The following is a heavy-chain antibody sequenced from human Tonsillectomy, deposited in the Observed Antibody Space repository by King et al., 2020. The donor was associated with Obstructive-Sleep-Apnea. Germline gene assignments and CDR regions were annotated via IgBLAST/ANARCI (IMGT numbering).Heavy chain of an antibody. J-gene: IGHJ3*02. CDR3: AKDRASGWYNGAFDI. D-gene: IGHD6-19*01. CDR2: ISWNSGSI. V-gene: IGHV3-9*01. CDR1: GFTFDDYA. Sequence: VQLVESGGGLVQPGRSLRLSCAASGFTFDDYAMHWVRQAPGKGLEWVSGISWNSGSIGYADSVKGRFTLSRDNAKNSLYLQMNSLRAEDTALYYCAKDRASGWYNGAFDIWGQGTMVTVSS.